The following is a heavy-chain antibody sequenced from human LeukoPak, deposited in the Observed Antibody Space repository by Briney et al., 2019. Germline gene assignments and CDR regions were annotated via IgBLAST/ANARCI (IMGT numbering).Heavy chain of an antibody. CDR1: GGSFSGYY. V-gene: IGHV4-34*01. D-gene: IGHD3-22*01. CDR2: INHSGST. Sequence: PSETLSLTCAVYGGSFSGYYWSWIRQPPGKGLEWIGEINHSGSTNYNPSLKSRVTISVDTSKNQFSLKLSSVTAADTAVYYCARGHVNLNYYDSSGYYYSFVYWGQGTLVTVSS. CDR3: ARGHVNLNYYDSSGYYYSFVY. J-gene: IGHJ4*02.